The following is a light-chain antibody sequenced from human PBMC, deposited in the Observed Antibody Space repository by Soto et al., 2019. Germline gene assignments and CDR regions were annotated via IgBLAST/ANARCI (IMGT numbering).Light chain of an antibody. V-gene: IGKV1-39*01. J-gene: IGKJ2*01. CDR3: RQSYSTPT. CDR2: AAS. CDR1: QSIYNY. Sequence: DIQMTQSPSSLSASVGDRVTITCRASQSIYNYLNWYQQKPGKAPKLLVYAASSLQSGVPSRFSGSGSGTDFILTMSSLQPEDFTTYYCRQSYSTPTFGQGTKREIK.